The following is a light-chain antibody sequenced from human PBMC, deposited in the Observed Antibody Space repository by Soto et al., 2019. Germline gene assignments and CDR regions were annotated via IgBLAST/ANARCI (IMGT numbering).Light chain of an antibody. CDR2: AAF. Sequence: IVLTQSPGTLSLSPGERATLSCRASQSVKSNYLAWYQHRPGQAPRLLIYAAFSRATGIPDRISGSGSGTDFTLTITRLEPEDFAVYYCQHYDTSPPTFGQGTKLEIK. CDR3: QHYDTSPPT. J-gene: IGKJ2*01. V-gene: IGKV3-20*01. CDR1: QSVKSNY.